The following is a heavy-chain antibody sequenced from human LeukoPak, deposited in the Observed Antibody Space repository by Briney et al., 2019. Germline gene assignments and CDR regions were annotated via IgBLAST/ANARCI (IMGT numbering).Heavy chain of an antibody. CDR3: ARVRSGSYNWFDP. CDR1: GLTVSSNY. CDR2: LYSGGST. Sequence: GGSLRLSCAASGLTVSSNYMSWVRQAPGKGLEWVSVLYSGGSTSYADSVRGRFTISRDNAKNTLFRQMNSLRAEDTAVYYCARVRSGSYNWFDPWGQGTLVTVSS. V-gene: IGHV3-53*01. D-gene: IGHD1-26*01. J-gene: IGHJ5*02.